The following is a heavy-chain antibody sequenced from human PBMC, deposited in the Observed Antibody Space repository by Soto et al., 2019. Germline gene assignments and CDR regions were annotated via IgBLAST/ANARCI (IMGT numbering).Heavy chain of an antibody. Sequence: EVQLVESGGGLVKPGGSLRLSCAASGFSFNAYSMNWVRQAPGKGLEWVSSSRSSISYIYYADSVKGRFTISRDNAKNSLYLQMNSLRAEDTAVYYCARGRYFDWFDVDYWGQGTLVTVSS. D-gene: IGHD3-9*01. CDR1: GFSFNAYS. V-gene: IGHV3-21*01. CDR3: ARGRYFDWFDVDY. J-gene: IGHJ4*02. CDR2: SRSSISYI.